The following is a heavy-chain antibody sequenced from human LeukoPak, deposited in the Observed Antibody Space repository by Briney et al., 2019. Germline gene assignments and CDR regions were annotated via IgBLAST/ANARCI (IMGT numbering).Heavy chain of an antibody. Sequence: GGSLRLSCATSGFTFSNYYMGWIRQAPGKGLEWISDIRGSGNSEFYADSVKDRFTISRDNAKNSLHLQMSSLRAEDTAIYDCARRTYSNHFFDYWGQGTLVTVSS. J-gene: IGHJ4*02. D-gene: IGHD4-11*01. CDR2: IRGSGNSE. CDR1: GFTFSNYY. CDR3: ARRTYSNHFFDY. V-gene: IGHV3-11*01.